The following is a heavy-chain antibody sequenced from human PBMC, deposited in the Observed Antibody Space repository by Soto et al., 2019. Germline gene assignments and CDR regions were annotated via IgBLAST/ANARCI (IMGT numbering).Heavy chain of an antibody. J-gene: IGHJ4*02. CDR3: ARHEAGYCSGGRCRPFDY. Sequence: SETLCLTCTVSGGPISSYYWSWIRQPPGKGLERIGYIYYSGSTNYNPSLKSRVTISVDTSKNQFSLKLSSVTAADTAVYYCARHEAGYCSGGRCRPFDYWGQGTLVTV. CDR1: GGPISSYY. V-gene: IGHV4-59*08. D-gene: IGHD2-15*01. CDR2: IYYSGST.